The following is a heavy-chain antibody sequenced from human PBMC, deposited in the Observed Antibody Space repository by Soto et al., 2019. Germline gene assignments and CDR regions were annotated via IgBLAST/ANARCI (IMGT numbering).Heavy chain of an antibody. D-gene: IGHD3-22*01. CDR3: AKASSGRSSGYSCLTR. CDR2: ISGSVGAT. J-gene: IGHJ4*02. CDR1: GFPFSNYA. V-gene: IGHV3-23*01. Sequence: GGSLSLSCAASGFPFSNYAMSWVRQAPGKGLEWVSTISGSVGATYYADSVKGRFTVSRDNSNNTLFLQMSSLRAEDTAVFYCAKASSGRSSGYSCLTRWGQGTLVTVSS.